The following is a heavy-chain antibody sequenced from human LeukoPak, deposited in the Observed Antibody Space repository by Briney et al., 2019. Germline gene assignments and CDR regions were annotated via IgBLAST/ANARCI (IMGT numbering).Heavy chain of an antibody. CDR3: ARDIYGGHDY. V-gene: IGHV3-7*04. CDR1: GFTLSNYW. J-gene: IGHJ4*01. D-gene: IGHD2-21*01. Sequence: GGSLRLSCAASGFTLSNYWMSWVRQAPGKGLEWVANINQDGSEKSYVDSVEGRFTISRDNAKKSLHLHVNSLRAEDTAVYYCARDIYGGHDYWGQGTLLTVSS. CDR2: INQDGSEK.